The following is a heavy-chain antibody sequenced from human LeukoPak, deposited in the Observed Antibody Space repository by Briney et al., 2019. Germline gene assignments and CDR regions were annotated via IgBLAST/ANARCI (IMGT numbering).Heavy chain of an antibody. Sequence: GASVKVSCKASGYTFTGYYIHWVRQAPGQGLEWMGWISGYNGNTNYAQKLQGRVTMTTDTSTTTVYMELRSLRSDDTAVYYCARAKAEGTDYWGQGTLVTVSS. CDR2: ISGYNGNT. CDR1: GYTFTGYY. D-gene: IGHD3-10*01. J-gene: IGHJ4*02. CDR3: ARAKAEGTDY. V-gene: IGHV1-18*01.